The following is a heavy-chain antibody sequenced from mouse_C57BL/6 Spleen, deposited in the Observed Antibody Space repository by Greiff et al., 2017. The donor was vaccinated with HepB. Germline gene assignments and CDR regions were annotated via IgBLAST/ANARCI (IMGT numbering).Heavy chain of an antibody. CDR1: GFSLTSYG. V-gene: IGHV2-2*01. CDR2: IWSGGST. D-gene: IGHD1-1*01. CDR3: ASIYYYGSHWYFDV. Sequence: VQRVESGPGLVQPSQSLSITCTVSGFSLTSYGVHWVRQSPGKGLEWLGVIWSGGSTDYNAAFISRLSISKDNSKSQVFFKMNSLQADDTAIYYCASIYYYGSHWYFDVWGTGTTVTVSS. J-gene: IGHJ1*03.